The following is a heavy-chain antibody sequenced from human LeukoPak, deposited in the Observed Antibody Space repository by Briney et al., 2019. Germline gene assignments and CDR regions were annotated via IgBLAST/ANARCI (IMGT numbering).Heavy chain of an antibody. CDR2: IYTSGST. Sequence: SQTLSLTCTVSGGSISSGSYYWSWIRQPAGKGLEWIGRIYTSGSTNYNPSLKSRVTIPVDTSKNQFPLKLSSVTAADTAVYYCARVVDFWAYMDVWGKGTTVTVSS. J-gene: IGHJ6*03. CDR1: GGSISSGSYY. V-gene: IGHV4-61*02. CDR3: ARVVDFWAYMDV. D-gene: IGHD3-3*01.